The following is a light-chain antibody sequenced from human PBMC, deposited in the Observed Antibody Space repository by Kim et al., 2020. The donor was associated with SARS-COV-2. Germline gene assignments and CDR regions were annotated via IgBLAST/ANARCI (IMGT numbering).Light chain of an antibody. Sequence: VSPAESATLSCRARQSVSSYLAGYQQNPGQAPRRHIYGASRRATGTPTRFSGSGSGTEFTLTISSLQSEDSAVYYCQQYNIWPLTFGGGTKVDIK. CDR2: GAS. V-gene: IGKV3-15*01. CDR1: QSVSSY. CDR3: QQYNIWPLT. J-gene: IGKJ4*01.